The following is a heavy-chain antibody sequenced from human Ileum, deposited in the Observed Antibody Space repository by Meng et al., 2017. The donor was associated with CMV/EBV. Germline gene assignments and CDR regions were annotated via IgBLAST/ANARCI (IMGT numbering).Heavy chain of an antibody. CDR3: ARGGELLRTNALET. CDR2: IIPMLGML. CDR1: GGAFSSHA. V-gene: IGHV1-69*10. J-gene: IGHJ3*02. Sequence: SVKVSCKASGGAFSSHAISWVRQAPGQGLEWMGGIIPMLGMLNYAQIFQGRVTISADRSGNTTYMQLNSLRSEDTALYYCARGGELLRTNALETWGQGTMVTVSS. D-gene: IGHD1-7*01.